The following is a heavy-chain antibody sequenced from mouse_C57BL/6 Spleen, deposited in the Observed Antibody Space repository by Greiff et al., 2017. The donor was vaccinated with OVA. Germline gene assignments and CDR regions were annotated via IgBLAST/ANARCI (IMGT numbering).Heavy chain of an antibody. V-gene: IGHV2-2*01. CDR1: GFSLTSYG. CDR3: ARTNSAYYFDY. D-gene: IGHD4-1*01. CDR2: IWSGGST. Sequence: VQVVESGPGLVQPSQSLSITCTVSGFSLTSYGVHWVRQSPGKGLEWLGVIWSGGSTDYNAAFISRLSISKDNSKSQVFFKMNSLQADDTAIYYCARTNSAYYFDYWGQGTTLTVSS. J-gene: IGHJ2*01.